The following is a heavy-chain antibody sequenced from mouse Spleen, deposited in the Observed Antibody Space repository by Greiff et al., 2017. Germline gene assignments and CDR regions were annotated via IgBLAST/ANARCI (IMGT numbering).Heavy chain of an antibody. V-gene: IGHV1-5*01. CDR2: IYPGNSDT. Sequence: VQLQQSGTVLARPGASVKMSCKASGYSFTSYWMHWVKQRPGQGLEWIGAIYPGNSDTSYNQKFKGKAKLTAVTSASTAYMELSSLTNEDSAVYYCTYGSSPYAMDYWGQGTSVTVSS. J-gene: IGHJ4*01. D-gene: IGHD1-1*01. CDR3: TYGSSPYAMDY. CDR1: GYSFTSYW.